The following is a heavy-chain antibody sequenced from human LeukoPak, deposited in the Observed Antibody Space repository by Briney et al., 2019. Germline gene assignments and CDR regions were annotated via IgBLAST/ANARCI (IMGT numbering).Heavy chain of an antibody. CDR3: ARVRPLRYFDWLSPNYFDY. D-gene: IGHD3-9*01. J-gene: IGHJ4*02. Sequence: GGSLRLSCAASGFTFSSYAMHWVRQAPGKGLEWVAVISYDGSNKYYADSVKGRFTISRDNSKNTLYLQMNSLRAEDTAVYYCARVRPLRYFDWLSPNYFDYWGQGTLVTVSS. CDR1: GFTFSSYA. V-gene: IGHV3-30-3*01. CDR2: ISYDGSNK.